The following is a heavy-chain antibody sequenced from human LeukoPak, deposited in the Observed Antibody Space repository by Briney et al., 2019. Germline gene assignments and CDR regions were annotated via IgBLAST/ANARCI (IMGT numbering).Heavy chain of an antibody. Sequence: GGSLRLSCAASGFTFSSYSMNWVRQAPGKGLEWVSSISSSSSYIYYADSVKGRFTISRDNAKNSLYLQMNSLRAEDTAVYYCAKAPRYYYDSSGYYYVDYWGQGTLVTVSS. CDR2: ISSSSSYI. J-gene: IGHJ4*02. CDR1: GFTFSSYS. V-gene: IGHV3-21*04. D-gene: IGHD3-22*01. CDR3: AKAPRYYYDSSGYYYVDY.